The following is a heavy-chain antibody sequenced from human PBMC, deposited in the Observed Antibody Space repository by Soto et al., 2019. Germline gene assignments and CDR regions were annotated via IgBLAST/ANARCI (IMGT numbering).Heavy chain of an antibody. CDR3: AQALYSSTSSRGMDV. CDR1: GFSFGSYS. V-gene: IGHV3-23*01. Sequence: EVQLLESGGGLVQPGGSLRLSCAASGFSFGSYSMTWVRQAPGKGLEWVSVIGGDAVTTYYADSVKGRFTGSRDNSTKTVHLQMTRLRAEDTAVYYCAQALYSSTSSRGMDVWGQGTTVTVSS. J-gene: IGHJ6*02. D-gene: IGHD6-19*01. CDR2: IGGDAVTT.